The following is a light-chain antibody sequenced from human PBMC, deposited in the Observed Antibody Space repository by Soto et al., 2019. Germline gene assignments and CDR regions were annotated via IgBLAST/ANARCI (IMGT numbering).Light chain of an antibody. J-gene: IGKJ1*01. Sequence: DIQMTQSPSSLSASVGDRVTITCRASQSISSYLNWYQQKPGKAPKLLIYAASSLQSGVPSRFSGSESGTYFTLTISSLQPEDFATYYCQQTYSTPWTFGQRTKVEIK. CDR2: AAS. CDR3: QQTYSTPWT. CDR1: QSISSY. V-gene: IGKV1-39*01.